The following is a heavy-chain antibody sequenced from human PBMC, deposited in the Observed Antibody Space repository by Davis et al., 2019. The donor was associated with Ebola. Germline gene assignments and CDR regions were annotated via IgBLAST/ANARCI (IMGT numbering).Heavy chain of an antibody. Sequence: AASVKVSCKASGYTFTSYGITWVRQAPGQGLEWVGRINPKSGGTHYPQNFEARVTLTSDMSVSTAYVELSRLQSDDTAVYYCARVPDQHLAFDFWGQGTLVTVSS. J-gene: IGHJ4*02. CDR1: GYTFTSYG. V-gene: IGHV1-2*06. D-gene: IGHD6-13*01. CDR3: ARVPDQHLAFDF. CDR2: INPKSGGT.